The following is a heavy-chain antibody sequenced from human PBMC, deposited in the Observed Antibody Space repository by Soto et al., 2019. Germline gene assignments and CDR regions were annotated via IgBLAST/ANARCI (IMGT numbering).Heavy chain of an antibody. D-gene: IGHD3-3*01. J-gene: IGHJ6*02. Sequence: ASVKVSCKASGGTFSSYAISWVRQAPGQGLEWMGGIIPIFGTANYAQKLQGRVTITADESTSTAYMELSSLRSEDTAVYYCARVRQRITIFGVVILSGMDVWGQGTTVTVSS. CDR2: IIPIFGTA. CDR1: GGTFSSYA. CDR3: ARVRQRITIFGVVILSGMDV. V-gene: IGHV1-69*13.